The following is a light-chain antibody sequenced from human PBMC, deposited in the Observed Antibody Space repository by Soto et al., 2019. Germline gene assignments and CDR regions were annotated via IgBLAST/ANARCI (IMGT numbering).Light chain of an antibody. Sequence: EIVMTQSPATLSVSPGERATLSCRASQSVNSNFAWYQRKRGQAPRLLIFYASTRAPGIPSGFSGSGSGTEFTLTISSLQSEDFAVYYCQQYNTWPWTFGQGTEVEIK. CDR3: QQYNTWPWT. J-gene: IGKJ1*01. V-gene: IGKV3-15*01. CDR1: QSVNSN. CDR2: YAS.